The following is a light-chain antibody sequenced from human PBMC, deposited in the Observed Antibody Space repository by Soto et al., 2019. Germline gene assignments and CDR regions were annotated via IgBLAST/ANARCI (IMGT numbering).Light chain of an antibody. J-gene: IGKJ1*01. CDR2: KAS. CDR1: QSIINW. V-gene: IGKV1-5*03. Sequence: DIQMTQSPSTLSASIGDRVTITCRASQSIINWLAWYQQKPGKAPKLLIYKASSLESGVPSRFSGSGSGTEVTLTSSSLHPDEFASYYCQQYNSYRTFGQGTKVEIK. CDR3: QQYNSYRT.